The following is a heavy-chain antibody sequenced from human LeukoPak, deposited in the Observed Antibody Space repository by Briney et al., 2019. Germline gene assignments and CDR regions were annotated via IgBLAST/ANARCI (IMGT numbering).Heavy chain of an antibody. D-gene: IGHD3-10*01. CDR2: IFYSGST. Sequence: KSSETLSLTCSVSGGSISTSSYYWGWVRQPPGKGLEWIGNIFYSGSTYYSPSLKSRVTISVDTSKNQFSLKLSSVTAADTAVYYCARRVGRWFGERAYYYNYMDVWGKGTTVTISS. CDR1: GGSISTSSYY. J-gene: IGHJ6*03. CDR3: ARRVGRWFGERAYYYNYMDV. V-gene: IGHV4-39*07.